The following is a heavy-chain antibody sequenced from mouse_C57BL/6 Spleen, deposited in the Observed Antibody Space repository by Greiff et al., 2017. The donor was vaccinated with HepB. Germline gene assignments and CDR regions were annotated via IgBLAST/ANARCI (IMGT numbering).Heavy chain of an antibody. CDR1: GYAFSSSW. Sequence: VQLQQSGPELVKPGASVKISCKASGYAFSSSWMNWVKQRPGKGLEWIGRIYPGDGDTNYNGKFKGKATLTADKSSSTAYMQLSSLTSEDSAVYYCAIEDYGSSYFDYWGQGTTLTVSS. D-gene: IGHD1-1*01. V-gene: IGHV1-82*01. J-gene: IGHJ2*01. CDR2: IYPGDGDT. CDR3: AIEDYGSSYFDY.